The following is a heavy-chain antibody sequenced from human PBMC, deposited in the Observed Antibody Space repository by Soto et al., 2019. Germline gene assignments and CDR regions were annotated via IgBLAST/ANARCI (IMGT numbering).Heavy chain of an antibody. V-gene: IGHV3-30*18. CDR1: GFTFSSYG. CDR2: ISYDGSNK. D-gene: IGHD3-22*01. CDR3: AKDDSTYDSSGYYRLDYFDY. J-gene: IGHJ4*02. Sequence: QVQLVESGGGVVQPGRSLRLSCAASGFTFSSYGMHWVRQAPGKGLEWVAVISYDGSNKNNADSVKGRFTISRDNSKNTLYLQMNSLRAEDTAVYYCAKDDSTYDSSGYYRLDYFDYWGQGTLVTVSS.